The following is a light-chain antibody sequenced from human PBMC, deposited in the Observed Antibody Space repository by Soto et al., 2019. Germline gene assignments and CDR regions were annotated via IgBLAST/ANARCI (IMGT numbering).Light chain of an antibody. Sequence: QSALTQPPSASGSPGQSVTISCTGTSSDVGGYKYVSWYQQHPGKAPKLMIFEVNKRPSGVPDRFSGSKSGNTASLTVSGLQADYEADYYCSSYAGINNVGVFGTGTKLTVL. J-gene: IGLJ1*01. CDR1: SSDVGGYKY. V-gene: IGLV2-8*01. CDR2: EVN. CDR3: SSYAGINNVGV.